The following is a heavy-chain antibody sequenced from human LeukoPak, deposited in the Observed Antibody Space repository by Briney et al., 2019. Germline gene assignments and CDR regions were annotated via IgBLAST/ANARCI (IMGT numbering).Heavy chain of an antibody. V-gene: IGHV4-39*01. J-gene: IGHJ4*02. CDR3: ARVGCRN. CDR1: GFTFSSYA. CDR2: IYYSGST. Sequence: GSLRLSCAVSGFTFSSYAMSWVSQPPGKGLEWIGSIYYSGSTYYNPSLKSRVTISVDTSKNQFSLKLSSVPSAETALYYCARVGCRNWGQGTLVTVSS. D-gene: IGHD1-26*01.